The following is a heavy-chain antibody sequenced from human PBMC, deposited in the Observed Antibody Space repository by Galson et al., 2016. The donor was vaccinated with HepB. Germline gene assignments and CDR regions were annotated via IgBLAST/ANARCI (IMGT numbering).Heavy chain of an antibody. CDR3: AKNDILAGYSAFDY. CDR2: ISYDGSNN. J-gene: IGHJ4*02. D-gene: IGHD3-9*01. V-gene: IGHV3-30*18. CDR1: GFTFSSYG. Sequence: SLRLSCAASGFTFSSYGMHWVRQAPGKGLEWVAVISYDGSNNYYADSVRGRFTISRDNSKNTLFLQMNSLRAEDTAVYYCAKNDILAGYSAFDYWGQGTQVTVSS.